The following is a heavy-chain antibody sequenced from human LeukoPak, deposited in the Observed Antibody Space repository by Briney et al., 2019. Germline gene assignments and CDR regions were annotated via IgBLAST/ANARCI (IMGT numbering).Heavy chain of an antibody. CDR1: GFTFSSYA. Sequence: GGSLRLSCAASGFTFSSYAMSWVCQAPGKGLEWVSAISGSGGSTYYADSVKGRFTISRDNSKNTLYLQMNSLRAEDTAVYYCAKVGFSRYSSGGSCYLDYWGQGTLVTVSS. J-gene: IGHJ4*02. CDR2: ISGSGGST. V-gene: IGHV3-23*01. D-gene: IGHD2-15*01. CDR3: AKVGFSRYSSGGSCYLDY.